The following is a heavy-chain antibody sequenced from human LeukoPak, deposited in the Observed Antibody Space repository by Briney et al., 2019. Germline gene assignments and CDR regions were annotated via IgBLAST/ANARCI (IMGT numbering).Heavy chain of an antibody. CDR2: IYHSGST. D-gene: IGHD2-2*01. CDR1: GGSISSSNW. V-gene: IGHV4-4*02. Sequence: SETLSLTCAVSGGSISSSNWWSWVRQPPGKGLEWIGEIYHSGSTNYNPSLKSRVTISVDKSKNQFSLKLSSVTAADTAVYYCARGVVPAAISNAFDIWGQGTMVTVSS. J-gene: IGHJ3*02. CDR3: ARGVVPAAISNAFDI.